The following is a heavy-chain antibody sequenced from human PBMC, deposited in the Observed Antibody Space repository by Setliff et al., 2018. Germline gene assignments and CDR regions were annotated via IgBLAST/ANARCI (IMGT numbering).Heavy chain of an antibody. V-gene: IGHV1-69*10. CDR3: AYGMDV. CDR1: GGTFSSYA. Sequence: AASVKVSCKASGGTFSSYAISWVRQAPGQGLEWMGGIIPILGIANYAQRVQGRVTITADKSTSTAYIELSSLRSEDTAVYYCAYGMDVWGQGTTVTVSS. CDR2: IIPILGIA. J-gene: IGHJ6*02.